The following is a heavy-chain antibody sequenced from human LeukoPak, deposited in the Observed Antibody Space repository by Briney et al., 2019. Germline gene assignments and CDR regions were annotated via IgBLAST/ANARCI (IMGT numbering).Heavy chain of an antibody. CDR1: GGSISSYY. D-gene: IGHD6-6*01. J-gene: IGHJ4*02. V-gene: IGHV4-4*09. CDR2: IYTSGST. Sequence: PSETLSLTCTVSGGSISSYYWNWIRQPPGKGLEWIGYIYTSGSTSYHPSLRSRVAISVDTSKNQLSLKLSSVTAADTAVYYCAGTYSIWSRFCFDFWGQGSLVTVSS. CDR3: AGTYSIWSRFCFDF.